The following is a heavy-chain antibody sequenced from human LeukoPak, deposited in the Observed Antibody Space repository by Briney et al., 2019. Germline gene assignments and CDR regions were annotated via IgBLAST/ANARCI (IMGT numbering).Heavy chain of an antibody. CDR2: IHYTGRT. Sequence: SETLSLTRIVSVGSLSGYYWTWIRQPPGKGLQWIGYIHYTGRTRYNPSLQSRVTISVDTSKNQGSLKLTSVTAANTAVYYCARQTDHGDSNYWGQGILVTVS. J-gene: IGHJ4*02. CDR3: ARQTDHGDSNY. V-gene: IGHV4-59*08. CDR1: VGSLSGYY. D-gene: IGHD4-17*01.